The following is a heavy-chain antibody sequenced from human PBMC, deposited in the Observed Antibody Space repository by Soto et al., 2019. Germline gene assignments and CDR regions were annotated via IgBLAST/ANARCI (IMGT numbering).Heavy chain of an antibody. D-gene: IGHD3-22*01. J-gene: IGHJ4*02. V-gene: IGHV3-21*01. CDR3: ARATYYYDSSGYHGFDY. CDR2: ISSSSSYI. Sequence: GGSLRLSCAASGFTFSSYSMNWVRQAPGKGLEWVSSISSSSSYIYYADSVKGRFTISRDNAKNSLYLQMNSLRAEDTAVYYCARATYYYDSSGYHGFDYWGQGTLVTVSS. CDR1: GFTFSSYS.